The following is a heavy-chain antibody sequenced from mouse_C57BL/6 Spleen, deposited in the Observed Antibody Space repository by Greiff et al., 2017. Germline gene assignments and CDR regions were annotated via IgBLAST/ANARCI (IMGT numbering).Heavy chain of an antibody. J-gene: IGHJ3*01. CDR3: ASYYYGSSLFAY. CDR1: GYAFSSSW. Sequence: QVQLKQSGPELVKPGASVKISCKASGYAFSSSWMNWVKQRPGKGLEWIGRIYPGDGDTNYNGKFKGKATLTADKSSGTAYMQLSSLTSEDSAVYFCASYYYGSSLFAYWGQGTLVTVSA. D-gene: IGHD1-1*01. V-gene: IGHV1-82*01. CDR2: IYPGDGDT.